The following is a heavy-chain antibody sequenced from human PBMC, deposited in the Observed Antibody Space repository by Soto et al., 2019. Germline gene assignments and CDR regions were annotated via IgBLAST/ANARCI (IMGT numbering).Heavy chain of an antibody. CDR3: GTVRASWYVDY. D-gene: IGHD2-2*01. Sequence: SETLSLTCTVSGGSISSGGYYWSWIRQPPGKGLEWIAYISYSWNTYYNPSLKSRISISADTCKNQFSLELKSVTVADTAVSYCGTVRASWYVDYWGQGTLVTVSS. CDR1: GGSISSGGYY. J-gene: IGHJ4*02. CDR2: ISYSWNT. V-gene: IGHV4-30-4*01.